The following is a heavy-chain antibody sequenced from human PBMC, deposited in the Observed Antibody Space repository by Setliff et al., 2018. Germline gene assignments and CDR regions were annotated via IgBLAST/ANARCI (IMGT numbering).Heavy chain of an antibody. CDR1: GYTFTSYG. CDR2: ISAYNGNT. V-gene: IGHV1-18*01. D-gene: IGHD4-17*01. Sequence: ASVKVSCKASGYTFTSYGISWVRQAPGQGLEWMGWISAYNGNTNYAQKLQGRVTMTTDTSTSTAYMELRSLRSDDTTVYYCARDGQWGYGGNSGAFDIWGQGTMVTVS. CDR3: ARDGQWGYGGNSGAFDI. J-gene: IGHJ3*02.